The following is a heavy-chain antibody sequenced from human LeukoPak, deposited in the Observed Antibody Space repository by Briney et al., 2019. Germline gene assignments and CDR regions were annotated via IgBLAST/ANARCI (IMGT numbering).Heavy chain of an antibody. CDR1: GYTLTGYY. D-gene: IGHD3-16*02. J-gene: IGHJ4*02. V-gene: IGHV1-2*02. CDR2: INPNSGGT. Sequence: ASVKVPCKASGYTLTGYYMHWVRQAPGQGLEWMGWINPNSGGTNYAQKFQGRVTMTRDTSISTAYMELSRLRSDDTAVYYCARCEPPYYDYVWGSYRLGSFDYWGQGTLVTVSS. CDR3: ARCEPPYYDYVWGSYRLGSFDY.